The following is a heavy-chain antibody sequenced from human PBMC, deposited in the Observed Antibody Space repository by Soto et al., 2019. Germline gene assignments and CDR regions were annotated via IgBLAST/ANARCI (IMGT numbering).Heavy chain of an antibody. V-gene: IGHV1-18*04. D-gene: IGHD2-15*01. J-gene: IGHJ3*02. Sequence: GASVKVSCKASGYTFTSYGISWVRQAPGQGLEWMGWISAYNGNTNYAQKLQGRVTMTTDTSTSTAYMELRSLRSDDTAVYYCARAAQYCSGGSCYLGAFDIWGQGTMVTVS. CDR1: GYTFTSYG. CDR3: ARAAQYCSGGSCYLGAFDI. CDR2: ISAYNGNT.